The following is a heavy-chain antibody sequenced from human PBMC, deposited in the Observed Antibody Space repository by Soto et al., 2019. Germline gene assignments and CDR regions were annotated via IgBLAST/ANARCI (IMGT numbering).Heavy chain of an antibody. CDR1: GYTFTSYA. D-gene: IGHD2-15*01. CDR3: ARSNIVVVVAATTNWFDP. Sequence: ASVKVSCKASGYTFTSYAMHWVRQAPGQRLEWMGWINAGNGNTKYSQKFQGRVTITRDTSASTAYMELSSLRSEDTAVYYCARSNIVVVVAATTNWFDPWGQGTLVTVSS. CDR2: INAGNGNT. J-gene: IGHJ5*02. V-gene: IGHV1-3*01.